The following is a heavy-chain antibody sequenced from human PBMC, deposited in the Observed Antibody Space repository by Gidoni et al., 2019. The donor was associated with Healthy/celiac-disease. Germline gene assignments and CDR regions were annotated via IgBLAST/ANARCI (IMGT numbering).Heavy chain of an antibody. D-gene: IGHD2-15*01. CDR2: IYYSGST. CDR1: GGSISSSSYY. J-gene: IGHJ6*02. CDR3: ARPWDSYCSGGSCYRYGMDV. Sequence: QLQLQESGPGLVKPSETLSLTCTVSGGSISSSSYYWGWIRQPPGKGLEWIGSIYYSGSTYYNPSLKSRVTISVDTSKNQFSLKLSSVTAADTAVYYCARPWDSYCSGGSCYRYGMDVWGQGTTVTVSS. V-gene: IGHV4-39*01.